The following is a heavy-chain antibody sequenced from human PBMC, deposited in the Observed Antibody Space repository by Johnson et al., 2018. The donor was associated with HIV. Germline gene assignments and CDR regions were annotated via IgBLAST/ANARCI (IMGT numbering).Heavy chain of an antibody. CDR3: ARGMTTVTNHDAFDI. V-gene: IGHV3-30-3*01. CDR2: ISYAGSNK. D-gene: IGHD4-17*01. Sequence: QMMLVESGGNVVQPGRSQRLSCAASGFTFSSYAMHWVRQAPGKGLEWVAVISYAGSNKYYADSVKGRFTISRDNSKNTPYLQMNSLRAEDTAVYYCARGMTTVTNHDAFDIWGQGTMVTVSS. J-gene: IGHJ3*02. CDR1: GFTFSSYA.